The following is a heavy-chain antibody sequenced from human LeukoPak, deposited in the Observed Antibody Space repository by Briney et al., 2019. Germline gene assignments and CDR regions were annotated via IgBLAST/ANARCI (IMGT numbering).Heavy chain of an antibody. CDR1: GGSISSYY. Sequence: SETLSLTCTVSGGSISSYYWSLIRLPPGKGLEWIGYIYDSGTTNYNPSLKSRVTISVDTSKNQFSLKLSSVTAADTAVYYCARGVYIAAAQYGYWGQGTLVTVSS. CDR2: IYDSGTT. V-gene: IGHV4-59*01. CDR3: ARGVYIAAAQYGY. D-gene: IGHD6-13*01. J-gene: IGHJ4*02.